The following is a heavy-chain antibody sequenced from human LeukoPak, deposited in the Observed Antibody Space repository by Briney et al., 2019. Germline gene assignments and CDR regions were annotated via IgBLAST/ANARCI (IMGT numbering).Heavy chain of an antibody. D-gene: IGHD3-22*01. CDR2: INAGNGNT. Sequence: ASVKVSCKASGYTFTSYAMHWVRQAPGQRLEWMGWINAGNGNTKYSQKFQGRVTITRDTSASTAYMELSSLRSEDTAVYYCARGGHSYYDSSVGHAFDIWGQGTMVTVSS. CDR1: GYTFTSYA. V-gene: IGHV1-3*01. CDR3: ARGGHSYYDSSVGHAFDI. J-gene: IGHJ3*02.